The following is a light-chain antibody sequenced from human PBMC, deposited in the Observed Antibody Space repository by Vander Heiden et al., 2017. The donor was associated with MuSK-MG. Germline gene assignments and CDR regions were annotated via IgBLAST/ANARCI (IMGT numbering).Light chain of an antibody. J-gene: IGLJ2*01. CDR2: EVS. CDR3: SSYTSSSPYVV. CDR1: SSDVGGYNY. Sequence: SGSPGQSITISCTGTSSDVGGYNYVSWYQQHPGKAPKLMIYEVSNRPSGVPNRFSGSKSDNTAALTISGLQAEDEADYYCSSYTSSSPYVVFGGGTKLTVL. V-gene: IGLV2-14*01.